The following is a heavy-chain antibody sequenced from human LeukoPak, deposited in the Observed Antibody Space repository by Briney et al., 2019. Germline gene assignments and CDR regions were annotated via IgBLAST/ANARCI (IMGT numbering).Heavy chain of an antibody. J-gene: IGHJ3*02. Sequence: GESLKIFCKGSGYSFTSYWIGWVRQMPGKGLEWMGIIYPGDSDTRYSPSFQGQVTISADKSISTAYLQWSSLKASDTAMYYCARQTHYDLGAFDIWGQGTMVTVSS. D-gene: IGHD3-3*01. V-gene: IGHV5-51*01. CDR1: GYSFTSYW. CDR2: IYPGDSDT. CDR3: ARQTHYDLGAFDI.